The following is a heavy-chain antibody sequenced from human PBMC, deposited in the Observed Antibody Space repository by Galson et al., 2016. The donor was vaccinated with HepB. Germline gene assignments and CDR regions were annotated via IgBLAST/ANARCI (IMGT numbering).Heavy chain of an antibody. J-gene: IGHJ4*02. Sequence: SLRLSCAASGFTFSTYDMHWVRQAPGSGLEWVTLISYNGGYRNYVDSVKGRFSIYRDNSRDTLYLEMNSLRIEDTAVYYCARGNHKYSSSSLDYWGQGSLVTVSS. CDR2: ISYNGGYR. CDR1: GFTFSTYD. V-gene: IGHV3-30*04. D-gene: IGHD6-6*01. CDR3: ARGNHKYSSSSLDY.